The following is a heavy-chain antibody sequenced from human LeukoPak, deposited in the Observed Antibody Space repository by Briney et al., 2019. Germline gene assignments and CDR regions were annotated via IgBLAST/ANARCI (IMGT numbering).Heavy chain of an antibody. CDR3: ARARYCSSISCRDAFDI. Sequence: GGSLRLSCAASGFTFSSYGMHWVRQAPGKGLEWVAFIRYDGSNKYYADSVKGRFTISRDNSKNTLYLQMNSLRAEDTAVYYCARARYCSSISCRDAFDIWGQGTMITVSS. CDR1: GFTFSSYG. V-gene: IGHV3-30*02. CDR2: IRYDGSNK. J-gene: IGHJ3*02. D-gene: IGHD2-2*01.